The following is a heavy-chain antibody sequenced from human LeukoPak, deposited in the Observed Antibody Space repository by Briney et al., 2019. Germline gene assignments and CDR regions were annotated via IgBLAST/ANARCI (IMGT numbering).Heavy chain of an antibody. CDR2: INSDGTDT. CDR3: ARGAWGYSVHFDN. J-gene: IGHJ4*02. Sequence: GGSLRLSCATSGFTLSSFYMHWVRQRPGKGLVWVSRINSDGTDTKYADSAKGRFTISRDNTKNTVYLRMNNLGAEDTAVYYCARGAWGYSVHFDNWGQGALVTVSS. CDR1: GFTLSSFY. V-gene: IGHV3-74*03. D-gene: IGHD3-16*01.